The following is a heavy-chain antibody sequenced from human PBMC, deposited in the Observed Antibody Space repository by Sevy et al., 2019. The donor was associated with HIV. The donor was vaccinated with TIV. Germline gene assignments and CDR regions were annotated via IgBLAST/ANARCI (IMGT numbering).Heavy chain of an antibody. CDR1: GYTFTGYY. Sequence: ASVKVSCKASGYTFTGYYMHWVRQAPGQGLEWMGWINPNSGDTNYAQKFQGRVTMTRDTSTSTAYMELSTLRSDDTAVYYGARDRASHAFDIWGQGTLVTVSS. V-gene: IGHV1-2*02. CDR2: INPNSGDT. CDR3: ARDRASHAFDI. J-gene: IGHJ3*02.